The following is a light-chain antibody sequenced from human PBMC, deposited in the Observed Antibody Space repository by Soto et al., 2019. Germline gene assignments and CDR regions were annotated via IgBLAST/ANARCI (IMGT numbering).Light chain of an antibody. Sequence: QSALTQPASVSGSPGQSITISCTGSSSDIGSYNYVAWYQQFPGKTPKLIIYEVRNRPSGVSNRFSGSKSGNTAFLTISGLQAEDEADYYCCSYAGSGTDNYVFGSGTKLTVL. CDR2: EVR. CDR3: CSYAGSGTDNYV. J-gene: IGLJ1*01. CDR1: SSDIGSYNY. V-gene: IGLV2-23*02.